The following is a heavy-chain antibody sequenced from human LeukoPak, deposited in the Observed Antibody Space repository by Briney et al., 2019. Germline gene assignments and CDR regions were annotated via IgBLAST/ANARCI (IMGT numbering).Heavy chain of an antibody. CDR2: ISGSGGST. V-gene: IGHV3-23*01. D-gene: IGHD2-15*01. Sequence: GGSLRLSCAASGFTFSSYAMSWVRQAPGKGLEWVSAISGSGGSTYYADSVKGRFTISRDNAKNSLYLQMNSLRAEDTAVYYCARGFSAHCSGGSCLDYWGQGTLVTVSS. CDR1: GFTFSSYA. CDR3: ARGFSAHCSGGSCLDY. J-gene: IGHJ4*02.